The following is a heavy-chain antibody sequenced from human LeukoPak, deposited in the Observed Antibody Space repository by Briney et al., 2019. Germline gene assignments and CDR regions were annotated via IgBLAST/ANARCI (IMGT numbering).Heavy chain of an antibody. D-gene: IGHD2-2*01. V-gene: IGHV3-48*03. J-gene: IGHJ4*02. CDR2: ISSSGSTI. CDR1: GFSVNNIY. Sequence: GGSLRLSCAASGFSVNNIYMTWVRQAPGKGLEWVSYISSSGSTIYYADSVKGRFTISRDNAKNSLYLQMNSLRAEDTAVYYCARVPSWIDYWGQGTLVTVSS. CDR3: ARVPSWIDY.